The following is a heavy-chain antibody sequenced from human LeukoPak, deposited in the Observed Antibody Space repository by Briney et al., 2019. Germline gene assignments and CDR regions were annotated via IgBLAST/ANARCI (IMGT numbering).Heavy chain of an antibody. V-gene: IGHV1-24*01. Sequence: GASVTVSCKVSGYTLTELSMHWVRQAPGKGLEWMGGFDPEDGETIYAQKFQGRVTMTEDTSTDTAYMELSSLRSEDTAVYYCATEVRPVATISTYYYYGMDVWGKGATVTVSS. J-gene: IGHJ6*04. D-gene: IGHD5-12*01. CDR1: GYTLTELS. CDR3: ATEVRPVATISTYYYYGMDV. CDR2: FDPEDGET.